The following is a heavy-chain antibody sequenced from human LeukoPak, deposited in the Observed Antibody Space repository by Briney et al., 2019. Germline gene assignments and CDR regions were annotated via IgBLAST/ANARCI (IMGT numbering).Heavy chain of an antibody. D-gene: IGHD3-10*01. CDR2: ISYDGSNK. Sequence: GGSLRLSCAASGFTFSSHAMHWVRQAPGKGLEWVAVISYDGSNKYYADSVKGRFTISRDNAKNSLYLQMNSLRAEDTAVYYCARYYGSGAFDIWGQGTMVTVSS. CDR3: ARYYGSGAFDI. CDR1: GFTFSSHA. J-gene: IGHJ3*02. V-gene: IGHV3-30-3*01.